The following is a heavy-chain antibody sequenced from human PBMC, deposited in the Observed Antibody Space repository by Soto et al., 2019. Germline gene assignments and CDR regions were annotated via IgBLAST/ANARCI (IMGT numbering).Heavy chain of an antibody. CDR3: ASSDIVVVRGGLMDAFDI. J-gene: IGHJ3*02. Sequence: SETLSLTCTVSGGSISSSSYYWGWIRQPPGKGLEWIGSIYYSGSTYYNPSLKSRVTISVDTSKNQFSLKLSSVTAADTAVYYCASSDIVVVRGGLMDAFDIWGQGTMVTVSS. V-gene: IGHV4-39*01. CDR1: GGSISSSSYY. D-gene: IGHD2-2*01. CDR2: IYYSGST.